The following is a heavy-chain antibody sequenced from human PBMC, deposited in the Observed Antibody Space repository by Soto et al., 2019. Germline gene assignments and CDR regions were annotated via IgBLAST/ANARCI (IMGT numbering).Heavy chain of an antibody. D-gene: IGHD6-19*01. J-gene: IGHJ4*02. V-gene: IGHV1-69*13. Sequence: ASVKVSCKASGGTFSSYAISWVRQAPGQGLEWMGGIIPIFGTANYAQKFQGRVRITADESTSTAYMELSSLRSEDTAVYYCARDTPSSGWFDYWGQGTLVTVSS. CDR3: ARDTPSSGWFDY. CDR2: IIPIFGTA. CDR1: GGTFSSYA.